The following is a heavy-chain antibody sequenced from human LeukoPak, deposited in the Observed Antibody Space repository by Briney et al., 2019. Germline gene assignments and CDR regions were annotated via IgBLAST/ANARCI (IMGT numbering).Heavy chain of an antibody. CDR2: IIPIFGTA. CDR1: AGTFSSYA. J-gene: IGHJ6*04. D-gene: IGHD2-15*01. Sequence: SMKVSSKASAGTFSSYAISCVRQAPGQGREWMGGIIPIFGTANYAQKCQGRVTITADESTSTAYMELSSLRSEDTAVYYCARAPRGYDQYCSGGSCYSSFYYYYGMDVWGKGTTVTVSS. CDR3: ARAPRGYDQYCSGGSCYSSFYYYYGMDV. V-gene: IGHV1-69*13.